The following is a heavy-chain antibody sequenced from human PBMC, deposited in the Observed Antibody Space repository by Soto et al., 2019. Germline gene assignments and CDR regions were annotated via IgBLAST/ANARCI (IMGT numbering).Heavy chain of an antibody. CDR3: ARCLSPTVTNLFDY. D-gene: IGHD4-17*01. CDR1: GGSFSGYY. CDR2: INHSGST. V-gene: IGHV4-34*01. Sequence: SETLSLTCAVYGGSFSGYYWSWIRQPPGKGLEWIGEINHSGSTNYNPSLKSRVTISVDTSKNQFSLKLSSVTAAGTAVYYCARCLSPTVTNLFDYWAQGTLVTVSS. J-gene: IGHJ4*02.